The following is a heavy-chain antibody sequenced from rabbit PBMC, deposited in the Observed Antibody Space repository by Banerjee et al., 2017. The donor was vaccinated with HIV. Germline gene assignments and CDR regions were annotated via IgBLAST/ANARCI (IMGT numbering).Heavy chain of an antibody. Sequence: QQQLVESGGGLVQPEGSLTLTCTASGSTLSRYYICWVRQAPGKGLEWIACINTISGDTVYATWAKGRFTISKTSSTTVTLQLNSLTAADTATYFCARGFVSNGYIGAFDPWGPGTLVTVS. D-gene: IGHD1-1*01. V-gene: IGHV1S45*01. CDR2: INTISGDT. CDR1: GSTLSRYY. J-gene: IGHJ2*01. CDR3: ARGFVSNGYIGAFDP.